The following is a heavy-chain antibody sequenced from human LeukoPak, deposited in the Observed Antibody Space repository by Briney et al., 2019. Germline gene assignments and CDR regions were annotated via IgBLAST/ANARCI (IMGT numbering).Heavy chain of an antibody. CDR3: ARIQPSCPGLGFCSFDI. V-gene: IGHV4-59*11. J-gene: IGHJ3*02. CDR1: GSSISPHH. Sequence: PSETLSLTCSVSGSSISPHHWTWIRQAPGEGLEWMGYIYYRGTTNYSPSLKNRLTMSVDTSKNQISLKLTSVTAADTAVYYCARIQPSCPGLGFCSFDIWGKGTLATVSS. D-gene: IGHD3-3*01. CDR2: IYYRGTT.